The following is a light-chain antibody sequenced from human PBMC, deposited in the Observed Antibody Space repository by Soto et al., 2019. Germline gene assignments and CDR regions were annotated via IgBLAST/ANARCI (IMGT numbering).Light chain of an antibody. CDR3: SSYTSGSTLV. CDR1: SLYVCHYNR. V-gene: IGLV2-18*02. CDR2: EVN. J-gene: IGLJ2*01. Sequence: QSALTQPPSVSGSPGQSVTISCTGTSLYVCHYNRVSGYQQPPGTAPKVIIYEVNNRPSGVPDRFSGSKSGNTASLTISGLQAEDEADYYCSSYTSGSTLVFGGGTKLTVL.